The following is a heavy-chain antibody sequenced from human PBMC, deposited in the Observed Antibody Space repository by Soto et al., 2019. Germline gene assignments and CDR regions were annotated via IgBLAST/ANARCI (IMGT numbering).Heavy chain of an antibody. V-gene: IGHV3-48*01. D-gene: IGHD2-15*01. Sequence: PGGSLRLSCAASGFTFSSYSMNWVRQATGKGLEWVSYISSSSSTIYYADSVKGRFTISRDNAKNSLYLQMNSLRAEDTAVYYCARMYCSGGSCYAVRLNWFDPWGQGTLVTVSS. J-gene: IGHJ5*02. CDR1: GFTFSSYS. CDR3: ARMYCSGGSCYAVRLNWFDP. CDR2: ISSSSSTI.